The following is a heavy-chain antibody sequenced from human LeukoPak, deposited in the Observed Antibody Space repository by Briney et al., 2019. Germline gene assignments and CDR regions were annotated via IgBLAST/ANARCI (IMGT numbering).Heavy chain of an antibody. CDR1: GGSISSYY. D-gene: IGHD5-12*01. CDR2: IYTSGST. CDR3: ATTVGYSGYDDPYYYYMDV. Sequence: PSETLSLTCTVSGGSISSYYWSWIRQPPGKGLEWIGYIYTSGSTNYNPSLKSRVTISVDTSKNQFSLKLSSVTAADTAVHYCATTVGYSGYDDPYYYYMDVWGKGTTVTVSS. V-gene: IGHV4-4*09. J-gene: IGHJ6*03.